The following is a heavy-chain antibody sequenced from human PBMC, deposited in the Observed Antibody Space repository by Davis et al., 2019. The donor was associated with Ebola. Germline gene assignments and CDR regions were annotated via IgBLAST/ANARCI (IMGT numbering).Heavy chain of an antibody. CDR2: INPSGGST. V-gene: IGHV1-46*01. CDR1: GYTFTSYY. Sequence: ASVKVSCKASGYTFTSYYMHWVRQAPGQGLEWMGIINPSGGSTSYAQKFQGRVTMTRDTSTSTVYMELSSLRAEDTAVYYCAKDEEWYYDSSGYYDYWGQGTLVTVSS. D-gene: IGHD3-22*01. CDR3: AKDEEWYYDSSGYYDY. J-gene: IGHJ4*02.